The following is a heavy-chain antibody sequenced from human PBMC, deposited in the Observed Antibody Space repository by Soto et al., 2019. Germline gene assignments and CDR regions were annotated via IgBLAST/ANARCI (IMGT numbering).Heavy chain of an antibody. D-gene: IGHD6-19*01. Sequence: GALRLSCAASGFTFSSYEMNWVRQAPGKGLEWVSYISSSGSTIYYADSVKGRFTISRDNAKNSLYLQMNSLRAEDTAVYYCARERRIAVAGRYYYGMDVWGQGTTVTVSS. CDR2: ISSSGSTI. V-gene: IGHV3-48*03. CDR1: GFTFSSYE. CDR3: ARERRIAVAGRYYYGMDV. J-gene: IGHJ6*02.